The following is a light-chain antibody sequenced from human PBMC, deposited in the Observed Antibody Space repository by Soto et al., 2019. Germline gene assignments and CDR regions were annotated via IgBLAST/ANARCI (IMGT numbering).Light chain of an antibody. CDR1: SSDVGSYNL. CDR3: CSYAGSSTPYV. J-gene: IGLJ1*01. V-gene: IGLV2-23*01. CDR2: EGS. Sequence: QSVVTQPPSVSGSPGQSVTISCTGTSSDVGSYNLVSWYQQHPGEAPKLMIYEGSKRPSGVSNRFSGSKSGNTASLTISGLQAEDEADYYCCSYAGSSTPYVFGTGTKVTV.